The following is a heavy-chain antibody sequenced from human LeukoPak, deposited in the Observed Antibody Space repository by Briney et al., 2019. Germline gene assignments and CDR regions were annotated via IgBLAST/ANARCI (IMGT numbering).Heavy chain of an antibody. D-gene: IGHD3-22*01. CDR1: GYTFTNYE. CDR3: ARGLGSYDSSELTWPMISF. Sequence: ASVEVSCKASGYTFTNYEINWVRQATGHGLEWMGWMNPDSGDTAYAQKFQGRITMTRTTSITTAYMELSSLRSEDTAVYYCARGLGSYDSSELTWPMISFWGQGTQVTVSS. J-gene: IGHJ4*02. V-gene: IGHV1-8*01. CDR2: MNPDSGDT.